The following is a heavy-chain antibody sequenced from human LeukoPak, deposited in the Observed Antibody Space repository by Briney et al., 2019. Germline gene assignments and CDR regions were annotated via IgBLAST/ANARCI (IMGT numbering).Heavy chain of an antibody. CDR1: GDSVSSNSAA. Sequence: SQTLSLTCAISGDSVSSNSAAWNWIRQSPSRGLEWLGRTYYRSKWYNDYAVSVKSRITINPDTSKNQFSLQLNSVTPEDTAAYYWARSWECSSANGFDPWGQGTLVTVSS. J-gene: IGHJ5*02. CDR3: ARSWECSSANGFDP. D-gene: IGHD6-6*01. V-gene: IGHV6-1*01. CDR2: TYYRSKWYN.